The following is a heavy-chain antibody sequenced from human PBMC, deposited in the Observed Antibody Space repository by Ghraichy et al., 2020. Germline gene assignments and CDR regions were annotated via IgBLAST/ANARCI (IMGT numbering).Heavy chain of an antibody. CDR2: IYWDDDK. D-gene: IGHD5-18*01. V-gene: IGHV2-70*01. Sequence: SGPTLVKPTQTLTLTCTFSGFSLTTSGVCVTWIRQPPGKALEWLAVIYWDDDKYYSPSLKTRLTISKDTSKNQVVLTMTKMNPSDTATYYCARSVETERYSSGLDYWGQGTLVTVSS. CDR3: ARSVETERYSSGLDY. CDR1: GFSLTTSGVC. J-gene: IGHJ4*02.